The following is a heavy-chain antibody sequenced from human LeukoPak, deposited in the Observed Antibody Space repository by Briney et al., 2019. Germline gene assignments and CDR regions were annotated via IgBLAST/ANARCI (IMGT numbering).Heavy chain of an antibody. Sequence: SETLSLTCAVSGYSISSGYYWGWLRQPPGKGLEWIGSIYHSGSTYYNPSLKSRVTISVDTSKNQFSLKLSSVTAADTAVYYCARPNAPYCGGDCFFDYWGQGTLVTVSS. CDR1: GYSISSGYY. CDR2: IYHSGST. CDR3: ARPNAPYCGGDCFFDY. D-gene: IGHD2-21*01. J-gene: IGHJ4*02. V-gene: IGHV4-38-2*01.